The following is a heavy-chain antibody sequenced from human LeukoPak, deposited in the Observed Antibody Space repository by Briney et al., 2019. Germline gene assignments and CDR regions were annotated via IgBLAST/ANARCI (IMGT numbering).Heavy chain of an antibody. D-gene: IGHD3-22*01. CDR3: ARYTYFYDSSGYPHFDY. J-gene: IGHJ4*02. Sequence: ASVKVSCKASGFTXTNYGFTRVRQAPGQGLEWMEWISAYNGNTKYAQKFQGRVTMTTDTSTSTAYMELRSLRSDDTAVYYCARYTYFYDSSGYPHFDYWGQGTLVTVSS. V-gene: IGHV1-18*01. CDR1: GFTXTNYG. CDR2: ISAYNGNT.